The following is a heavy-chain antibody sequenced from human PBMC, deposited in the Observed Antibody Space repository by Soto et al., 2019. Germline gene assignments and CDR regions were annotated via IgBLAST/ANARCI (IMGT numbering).Heavy chain of an antibody. CDR2: INPKSGGT. CDR1: GYTFSDYY. V-gene: IGHV1-2*02. D-gene: IGHD1-1*01. Sequence: GASVKVSCKASGYTFSDYYIHWVRQAPGEGLEWMGWINPKSGGTKYAPKFQGGVTMTRDTSITTAYMELSRLRSCDTAVYYCEREPATAKPEGVDFWGQGTLVTVS. J-gene: IGHJ4*02. CDR3: EREPATAKPEGVDF.